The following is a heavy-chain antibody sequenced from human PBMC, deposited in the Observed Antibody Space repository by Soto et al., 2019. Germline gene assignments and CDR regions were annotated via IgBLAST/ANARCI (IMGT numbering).Heavy chain of an antibody. D-gene: IGHD3-3*01. V-gene: IGHV3-21*01. J-gene: IGHJ6*02. CDR3: ARETYYDFWSGYSTGRDGGNYYYYGMDV. CDR2: ISSSISYI. Sequence: PVGSLRLSCAASGFTFSSYSMNWVRQAPGKGLEWVSSISSSISYIYYADSVKGRFTISRDNAKNSLYLQMNSLRAEDTAVYYCARETYYDFWSGYSTGRDGGNYYYYGMDVWGQGNMVTV. CDR1: GFTFSSYS.